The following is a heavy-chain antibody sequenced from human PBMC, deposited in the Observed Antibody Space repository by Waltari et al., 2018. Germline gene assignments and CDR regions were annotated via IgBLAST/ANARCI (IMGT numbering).Heavy chain of an antibody. CDR1: GSTFSSYS. Sequence: EVQLVESGGGLVKPGGSLRLSCAASGSTFSSYSMNWVRQAPGKGLEWVSSISSSSSSYIYYADSVKGRFTISRDNAKNSLYLQMNSLRAEDTAVYYCAREFYYYDSSGTKGMVDIWGQGTMVTVSS. D-gene: IGHD3-22*01. J-gene: IGHJ3*02. CDR2: ISSSSSSYI. V-gene: IGHV3-21*01. CDR3: AREFYYYDSSGTKGMVDI.